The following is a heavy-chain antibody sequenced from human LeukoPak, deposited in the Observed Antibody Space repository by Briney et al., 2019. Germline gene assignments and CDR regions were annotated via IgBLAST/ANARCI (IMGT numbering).Heavy chain of an antibody. CDR2: ISYDGSNK. J-gene: IGHJ4*02. CDR3: AKVSLRWWGYVEY. CDR1: GFTFSNYG. Sequence: GGSLRLSCAASGFTFSNYGMHWVRQAPGKGLEWVAIISYDGSNKYYTDFVKGRFTISRDNSKNTLYLQMNSLRADDTTVYYCAKVSLRWWGYVEYWGQGTLVPVSS. D-gene: IGHD4-23*01. V-gene: IGHV3-30*18.